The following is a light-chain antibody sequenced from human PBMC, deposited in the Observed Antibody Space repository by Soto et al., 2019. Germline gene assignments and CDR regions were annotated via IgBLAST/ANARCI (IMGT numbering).Light chain of an antibody. V-gene: IGKV1-39*01. CDR1: QDINTY. CDR3: QQSYSNPYT. Sequence: DIQMTQSPSSLSASIGDKVTITCRASQDINTYFNWYQQKPGRAPKLLIYAASRLQTEVPSRFSGSGTGTDFTLTISSLQPEDFATYFCQQSYSNPYTFGQGTKVE. J-gene: IGKJ2*01. CDR2: AAS.